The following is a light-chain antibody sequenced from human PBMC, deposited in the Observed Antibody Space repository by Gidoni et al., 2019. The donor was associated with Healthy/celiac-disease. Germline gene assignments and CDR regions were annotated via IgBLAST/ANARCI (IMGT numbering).Light chain of an antibody. J-gene: IGKJ2*01. CDR1: QSISSY. Sequence: DIQMTQSPSSLSASVGDRVTITCRASQSISSYLYWYQQKPGKAPKLLIYAASSLQSGVPSRFSVSGSGTDFTLTISSLQPEDFATYYCQQSYSTPYTFGQGTKLEIK. CDR2: AAS. V-gene: IGKV1-39*01. CDR3: QQSYSTPYT.